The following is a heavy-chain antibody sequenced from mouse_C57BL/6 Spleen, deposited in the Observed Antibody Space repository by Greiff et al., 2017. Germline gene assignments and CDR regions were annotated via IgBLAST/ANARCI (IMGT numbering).Heavy chain of an antibody. Sequence: EVKLLESGGGLVQPGGSLKLSCAASGFTFSDYYMYWVRQTPEKRLEWVAYISNGGGSTYYPDTVKGRFTISRDNAKNTLYLQMSRLKSEDTAMYYCARHHYGNYWYFDVWGTGTTVTVSS. CDR1: GFTFSDYY. V-gene: IGHV5-12*01. CDR3: ARHHYGNYWYFDV. D-gene: IGHD2-1*01. J-gene: IGHJ1*03. CDR2: ISNGGGST.